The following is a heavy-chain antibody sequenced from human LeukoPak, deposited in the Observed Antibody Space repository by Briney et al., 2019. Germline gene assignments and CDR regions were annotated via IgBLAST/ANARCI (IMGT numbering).Heavy chain of an antibody. Sequence: GTSVNVSCKTSGYNFISYGFSWLRQAPGQGLEWMGWFSAYNGYSGEARYAQKFQGRLTMTRDTSTSTAYMELRSLRSDDTAVYYCARPSINYDYVWTDWGQGTLVTVTS. J-gene: IGHJ4*02. CDR3: ARPSINYDYVWTD. D-gene: IGHD3-16*01. CDR1: GYNFISYG. CDR2: FSAYNGYSGEA. V-gene: IGHV1-18*01.